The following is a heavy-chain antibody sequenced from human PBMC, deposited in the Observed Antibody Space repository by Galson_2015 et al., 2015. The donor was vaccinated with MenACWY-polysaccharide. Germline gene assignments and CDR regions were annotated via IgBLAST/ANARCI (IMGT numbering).Heavy chain of an antibody. D-gene: IGHD3-22*01. CDR3: TRDFTMYYYDSSGLG. Sequence: SLRLSCAASGFTFGDYAMSWVRQAPGKGLEWVGFIRSKAYGGTTEYAASVKGRFTISRDDSKSIAYLQMNSLKTEDTAVYYCTRDFTMYYYDSSGLGWGQGTLVTVSS. CDR1: GFTFGDYA. J-gene: IGHJ4*02. CDR2: IRSKAYGGTT. V-gene: IGHV3-49*04.